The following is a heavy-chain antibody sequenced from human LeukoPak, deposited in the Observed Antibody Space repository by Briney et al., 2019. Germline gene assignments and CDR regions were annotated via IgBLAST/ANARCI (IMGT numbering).Heavy chain of an antibody. CDR3: ARAGITIFGVVIMGGYYFDY. CDR2: FDPEDGET. Sequence: ASVKVSCKVSGYTLTELSMHWVRQAPGKGLEWMGVFDPEDGETIYAQKFQGRVTITADESTSTAYMELSSLRSEDTAVYYCARAGITIFGVVIMGGYYFDYWGQGTLVTVSS. D-gene: IGHD3-3*01. CDR1: GYTLTELS. V-gene: IGHV1-24*01. J-gene: IGHJ4*02.